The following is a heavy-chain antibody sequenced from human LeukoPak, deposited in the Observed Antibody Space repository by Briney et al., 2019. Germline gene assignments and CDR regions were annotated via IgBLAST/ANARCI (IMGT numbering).Heavy chain of an antibody. Sequence: GGSLRLSCAASGFTFNIYSMNWVRQAPGKGLQWVSSISRSSSDKGCADSVRGRFTISRDNAKNSLYLQMNSLRGEDTAVYYCARGVATYFDYWGQGTLVTVSS. CDR1: GFTFNIYS. D-gene: IGHD5-12*01. CDR3: ARGVATYFDY. V-gene: IGHV3-21*01. CDR2: ISRSSSDK. J-gene: IGHJ4*02.